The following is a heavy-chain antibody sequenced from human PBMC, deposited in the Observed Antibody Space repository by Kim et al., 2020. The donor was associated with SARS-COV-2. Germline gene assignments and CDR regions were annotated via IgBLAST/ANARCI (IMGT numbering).Heavy chain of an antibody. CDR2: IYYSGST. CDR3: ARPGVAAYILTGTGGSGADYNWFDP. Sequence: SETLSLTCTVSGGSISSSSYYWGWIRQPPGKGLEWIGSIYYSGSTYYNPSLKSRVTISVDTSKNQFSLKLSSVTAADTAVYYCARPGVAAYILTGTGGSGADYNWFDPCGQGTLVTVSS. J-gene: IGHJ5*02. V-gene: IGHV4-39*01. D-gene: IGHD3-9*01. CDR1: GGSISSSSYY.